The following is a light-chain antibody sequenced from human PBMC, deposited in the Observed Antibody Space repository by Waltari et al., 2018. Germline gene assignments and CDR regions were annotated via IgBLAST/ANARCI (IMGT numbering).Light chain of an antibody. J-gene: IGKJ1*01. CDR3: QQYNNWPRT. Sequence: EIVMMQSPATLSVSPGERATLSCRASQSVSSNLPWYQQKPGKAPRTLSYCASTRATGMPARFSGSGSGTEFTLTISSMQSEDFAVYYCQQYNNWPRTFGQGTKVEIK. CDR2: CAS. CDR1: QSVSSN. V-gene: IGKV3-15*01.